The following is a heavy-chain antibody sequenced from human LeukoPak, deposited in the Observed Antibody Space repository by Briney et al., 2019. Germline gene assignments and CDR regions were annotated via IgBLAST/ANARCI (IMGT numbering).Heavy chain of an antibody. D-gene: IGHD1-1*01. V-gene: IGHV1-69*05. Sequence: ASVKVSCKASGGTFSSYAISWVRQAPGQGLEWMGGIIPIFGTANYAQKFQGRVTITTDESTSTAYMELSSLRSEDTAVYYCARGPSTRGTTGTTGPGAFDIWGQGTMVTVSS. CDR3: ARGPSTRGTTGTTGPGAFDI. CDR1: GGTFSSYA. CDR2: IIPIFGTA. J-gene: IGHJ3*02.